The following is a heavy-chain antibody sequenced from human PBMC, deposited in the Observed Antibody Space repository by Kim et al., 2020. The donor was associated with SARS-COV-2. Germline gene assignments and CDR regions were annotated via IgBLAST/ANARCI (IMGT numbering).Heavy chain of an antibody. CDR1: GFTFDDYG. D-gene: IGHD3-16*01. V-gene: IGHV3-20*01. CDR2: LNRNSDST. Sequence: GGSLRLSCAASGFTFDDYGMSWVLQAPGKGLEWVSGLNRNSDSTGYADSVKGRFTISRDNAKNSLFLQMNSPRAEDTALYHCVRGYAGGSFDLWGQGTLVTVAS. J-gene: IGHJ4*02. CDR3: VRGYAGGSFDL.